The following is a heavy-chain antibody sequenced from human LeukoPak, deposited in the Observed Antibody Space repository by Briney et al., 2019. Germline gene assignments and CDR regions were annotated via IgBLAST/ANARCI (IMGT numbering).Heavy chain of an antibody. V-gene: IGHV3-48*02. CDR2: INSDTYSNTI. D-gene: IGHD4-17*01. CDR1: GFTFSSYA. J-gene: IGHJ4*02. CDR3: ARDRDYAFDY. Sequence: PGVALRLSCAASGFTFSSYAMSWVRQAPGKGLEWISYINSDTYSNTIHYADTVKGRFTISRDNAKSSLYLQMNSLRDEDTAVYYCARDRDYAFDYWGQGTLVTFSS.